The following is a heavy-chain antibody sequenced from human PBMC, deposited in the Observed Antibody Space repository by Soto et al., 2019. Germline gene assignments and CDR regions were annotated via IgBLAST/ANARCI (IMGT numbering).Heavy chain of an antibody. CDR3: ARDIIAAAGTFPQDYYYYVMDV. CDR2: ISYDGSNK. CDR1: GFTFSSYA. J-gene: IGHJ6*02. V-gene: IGHV3-30-3*01. Sequence: PGLPLRLWYAASGFTFSSYAMHWVSQAPGKGLEWVAVISYDGSNKYYADSVKGRFTISRDNSKNTLYLQMNSLRAEDTAVYYCARDIIAAAGTFPQDYYYYVMDVWGQGTTVPVSS. D-gene: IGHD6-13*01.